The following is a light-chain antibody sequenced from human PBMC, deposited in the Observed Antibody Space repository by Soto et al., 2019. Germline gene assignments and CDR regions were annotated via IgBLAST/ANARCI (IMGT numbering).Light chain of an antibody. J-gene: IGLJ2*01. V-gene: IGLV7-43*01. CDR1: TGAVTSGYY. Sequence: QTVVTQEPSLTVSPGGTVTLTCASSTGAVTSGYYPNWFQQKPGQPPRALIYSTTYKHSWTPARCSGSLLGGKAALTLSGVQPEDEADYYCLLCYGAGVVFGGGTKLTVL. CDR3: LLCYGAGVV. CDR2: STT.